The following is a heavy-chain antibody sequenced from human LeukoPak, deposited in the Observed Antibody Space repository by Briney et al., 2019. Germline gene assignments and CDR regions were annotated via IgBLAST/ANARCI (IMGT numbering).Heavy chain of an antibody. CDR2: IYPGDSDT. J-gene: IGHJ5*02. CDR3: ARGWGGNVAGDWFDP. CDR1: GYSFTSYW. V-gene: IGHV5-51*01. Sequence: GESLKISCKGSGYSFTSYWIGWVRQMPGKGLEWMGIIYPGDSDTRYSPSFQGQVTISADKSISTAYLQWSSLKAPDTAMYYCARGWGGNVAGDWFDPWGQGTLVTVSS. D-gene: IGHD3-16*01.